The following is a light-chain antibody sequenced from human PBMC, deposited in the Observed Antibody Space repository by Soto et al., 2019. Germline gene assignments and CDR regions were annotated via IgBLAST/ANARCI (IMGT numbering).Light chain of an antibody. CDR2: KAS. CDR3: QQSYRTPT. Sequence: DIQMTESTSTLSGSGGDRVTIRCRASQTISSWLAWYQQKPGKAPKLLIYKASTLKSGVPSRFSGSGSGTEFTLTISSLQPEDFATYYCQQSYRTPTFGQGTRLENK. J-gene: IGKJ5*01. V-gene: IGKV1-5*03. CDR1: QTISSW.